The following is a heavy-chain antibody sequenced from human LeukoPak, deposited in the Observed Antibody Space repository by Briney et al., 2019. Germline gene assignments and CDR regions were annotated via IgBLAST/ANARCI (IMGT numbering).Heavy chain of an antibody. CDR3: ARAGTVEMTPLDY. J-gene: IGHJ4*02. CDR1: AFTLSNYA. D-gene: IGHD5-24*01. Sequence: GGSLRLSCAGSAFTLSNYAINWVRQAPGKGPEWLSYISSSGSTILYADSVKGRFTISRDNAKNSLYLQMNSLRAEDTAVYYCARAGTVEMTPLDYWGQGTLVTVSS. CDR2: ISSSGSTI. V-gene: IGHV3-48*01.